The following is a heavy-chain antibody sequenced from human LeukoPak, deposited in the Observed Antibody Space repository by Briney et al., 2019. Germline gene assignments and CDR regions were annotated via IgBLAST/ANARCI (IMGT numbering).Heavy chain of an antibody. CDR2: IYSGGST. CDR3: ARPIGIRLYYGMDV. V-gene: IGHV3-53*01. Sequence: GGSLRLSCAASGFTVSSNYMSWVRQAPGKGLEWVSVIYSGGSTYYADSVKGRFTISRDNSKNTLYLQMNSLRAEDTAVYYCARPIGIRLYYGMDVWGQGTTVTVSS. J-gene: IGHJ6*02. CDR1: GFTVSSNY. D-gene: IGHD5-18*01.